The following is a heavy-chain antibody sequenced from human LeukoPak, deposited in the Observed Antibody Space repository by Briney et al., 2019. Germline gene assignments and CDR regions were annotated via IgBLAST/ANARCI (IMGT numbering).Heavy chain of an antibody. J-gene: IGHJ3*02. CDR3: ARDESGDNDAFDI. D-gene: IGHD2-21*01. Sequence: SSISGSSNYIYYADSVNGRFTISRGNAKNSLYLQMNSLRVEDTAVYYCARDESGDNDAFDIWGRGTMVTVSS. CDR2: ISGSSNYI. V-gene: IGHV3-21*01.